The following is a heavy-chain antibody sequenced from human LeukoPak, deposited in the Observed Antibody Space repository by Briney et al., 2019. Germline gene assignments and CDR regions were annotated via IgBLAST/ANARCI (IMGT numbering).Heavy chain of an antibody. V-gene: IGHV1-69*13. CDR3: ARDWTGGSGSIGVVWFDP. CDR1: GGTFSSYA. CDR2: IIPIFGTA. Sequence: SVKVSCKASGGTFSSYAISWVRQAPGQGLEWLGGIIPIFGTANYAQKFQGRVTITADESTSTAYMELSSLRSEDTAVYYCARDWTGGSGSIGVVWFDPWGQGTLVTVSS. D-gene: IGHD3-10*01. J-gene: IGHJ5*02.